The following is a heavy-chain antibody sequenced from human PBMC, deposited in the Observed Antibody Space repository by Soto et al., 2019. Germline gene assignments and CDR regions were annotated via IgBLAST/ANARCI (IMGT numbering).Heavy chain of an antibody. CDR1: GFTFSSYP. CDR2: ISGGGDST. Sequence: EVQLLESGGGLVQPGGYLGLSCAASGFTFSSYPMSWVRQAPGKGLEWVSGISGGGDSTYYAGRFTISRHNSKNTLYLQMNSLRAEDTAVYYCARSYCASTSCYSPFDYWGQGTLVTVSS. J-gene: IGHJ4*02. V-gene: IGHV3-23*01. CDR3: ARSYCASTSCYSPFDY. D-gene: IGHD2-2*01.